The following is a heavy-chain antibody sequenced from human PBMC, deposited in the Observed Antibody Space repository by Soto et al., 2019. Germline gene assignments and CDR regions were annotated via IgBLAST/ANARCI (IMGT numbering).Heavy chain of an antibody. CDR2: IGGSGTNT. J-gene: IGHJ4*02. D-gene: IGHD1-20*01. CDR1: VFTFNMYA. CDR3: ARQITGSFWAGAC. Sequence: GGSLRLSCAASVFTFNMYAMSWVRQAPGKGLEWVSGIGGSGTNTYYADFVKGRFTISRDNSKNKLYLQMDSLRAEDTAIYYCARQITGSFWAGACWGQGILATVS. V-gene: IGHV3-23*01.